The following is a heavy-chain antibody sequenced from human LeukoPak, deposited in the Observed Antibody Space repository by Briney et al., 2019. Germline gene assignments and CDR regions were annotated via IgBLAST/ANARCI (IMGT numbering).Heavy chain of an antibody. D-gene: IGHD2-21*02. J-gene: IGHJ4*02. V-gene: IGHV3-53*04. CDR1: GFTFSSYS. CDR3: ARGLYYSDY. Sequence: GGSLRLSCAASGFTFSSYSMNWVRQAPGKGLEWVSVIYSGGSTYYADSVKGRFTISRHNSKNTLYLQMNSLRAEDTAVYYCARGLYYSDYWGQGTLVTVSS. CDR2: IYSGGST.